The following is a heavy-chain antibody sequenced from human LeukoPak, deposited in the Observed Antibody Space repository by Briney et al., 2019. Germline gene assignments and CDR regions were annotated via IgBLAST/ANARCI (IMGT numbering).Heavy chain of an antibody. CDR2: IYTSGST. D-gene: IGHD1-7*01. CDR3: ARDKDWNFD. J-gene: IGHJ4*02. Sequence: PSETQSLTCTVSGGSISSGNYYWSWIRQPAGKGLEWIGRIYTSGSTNYDPSLKSRVTISVDTSKNQFSLKLSSVTAADTAVYYCARDKDWNFDWGQGTLVTVSS. CDR1: GGSISSGNYY. V-gene: IGHV4-61*02.